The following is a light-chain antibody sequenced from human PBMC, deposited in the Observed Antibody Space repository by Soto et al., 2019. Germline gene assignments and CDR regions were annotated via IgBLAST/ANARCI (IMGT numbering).Light chain of an antibody. Sequence: EIVLTQSAGTLSLSPGERATLSCRASQTVSGSYLAWFQQKPGQAPRLPIYAASTRAAGVPDRFSGSGSGTDFSLTINRLEPEDFAVYYCHHYRSSPWTFGQGTKVEIK. CDR3: HHYRSSPWT. CDR2: AAS. J-gene: IGKJ1*01. V-gene: IGKV3-20*01. CDR1: QTVSGSY.